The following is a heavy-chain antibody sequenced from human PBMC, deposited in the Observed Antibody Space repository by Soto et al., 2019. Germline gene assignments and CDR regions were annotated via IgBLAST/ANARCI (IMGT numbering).Heavy chain of an antibody. Sequence: QVQLQESGPGLAKPSETLSLTCTVSGGSISTSYWSWIRQPPGKGLEWLGYVYYIGSTKYNPSLKKRVTISVDTSQNQFSLKLESVSAADTALYYCARDGSGHDFWDGPWYFDSWGQGTLVTVSS. J-gene: IGHJ4*02. CDR3: ARDGSGHDFWDGPWYFDS. D-gene: IGHD3-3*01. V-gene: IGHV4-59*01. CDR2: VYYIGST. CDR1: GGSISTSY.